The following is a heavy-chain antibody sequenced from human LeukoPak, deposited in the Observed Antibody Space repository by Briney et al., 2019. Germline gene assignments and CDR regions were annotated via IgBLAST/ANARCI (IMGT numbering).Heavy chain of an antibody. J-gene: IGHJ2*01. CDR2: INHSGST. CDR3: ARRYCSGGSCYGLRNWYFDL. CDR1: GGSFSGYY. Sequence: SETLSLTCAVYGGSFSGYYWSWIRQPPGKGLEWIGEINHSGSTNYNPSLKSRVTISVDTSKNQFSLKLSSVTAADTAVYYCARRYCSGGSCYGLRNWYFDLWGRGTLVTVSS. V-gene: IGHV4-34*01. D-gene: IGHD2-15*01.